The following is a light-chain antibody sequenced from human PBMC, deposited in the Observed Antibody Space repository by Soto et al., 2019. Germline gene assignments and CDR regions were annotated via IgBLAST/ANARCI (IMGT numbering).Light chain of an antibody. Sequence: DIQMTQSPSSLSASVGDRVTITCRASQSISSYLNWYQQKPGKAPKLLIYAASSLQIGVPSRFSSSGSGTDFTLTISSLQPEDFATYYCQQSYSTPRTFGQGTKVDIK. V-gene: IGKV1-39*01. CDR1: QSISSY. CDR2: AAS. J-gene: IGKJ1*01. CDR3: QQSYSTPRT.